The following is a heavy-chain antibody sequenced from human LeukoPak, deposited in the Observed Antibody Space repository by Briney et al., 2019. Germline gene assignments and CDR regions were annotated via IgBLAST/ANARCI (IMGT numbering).Heavy chain of an antibody. Sequence: GGSLRLSCAASGFTFSSYAMSWVRQAPGKGLEWVSAISGSGGSTYYADSVKGRFTISRDNSKNTLYLQMNSLRAEDTAVYYCAKEAYYDILTGYLIRGPFDYWGQGTLVTVSS. CDR1: GFTFSSYA. J-gene: IGHJ4*02. V-gene: IGHV3-23*01. CDR2: ISGSGGST. CDR3: AKEAYYDILTGYLIRGPFDY. D-gene: IGHD3-9*01.